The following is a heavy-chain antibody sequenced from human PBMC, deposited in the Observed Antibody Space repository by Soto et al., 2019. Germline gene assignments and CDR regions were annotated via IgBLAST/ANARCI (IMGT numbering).Heavy chain of an antibody. D-gene: IGHD1-7*01. J-gene: IGHJ6*02. CDR3: ARGRITGTTSRLTNYYYYGMDV. V-gene: IGHV1-46*01. Sequence: ASVKVSCKASGYTFTSYYMHWVRQAPGQGLEWMGIINPSGGSTSYAQKFQGRVTMTRDTSTSTVYMELSSLRSEDTAVYYCARGRITGTTSRLTNYYYYGMDVWGQGTTVTVSS. CDR1: GYTFTSYY. CDR2: INPSGGST.